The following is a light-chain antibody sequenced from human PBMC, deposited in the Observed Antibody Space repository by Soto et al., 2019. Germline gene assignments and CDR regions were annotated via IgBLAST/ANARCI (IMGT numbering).Light chain of an antibody. CDR1: QSISSL. V-gene: IGKV1-5*01. J-gene: IGKJ1*01. Sequence: DIQMTQSPTTLSASVGDRVTITCRASQSISSLLAWYQQKPGKAPKVLIYDASNLESGVPSTFSGSGSGTEFTLTISSLQPGDFATYYCQQYYTYWHMFGQGTKVDI. CDR2: DAS. CDR3: QQYYTYWHM.